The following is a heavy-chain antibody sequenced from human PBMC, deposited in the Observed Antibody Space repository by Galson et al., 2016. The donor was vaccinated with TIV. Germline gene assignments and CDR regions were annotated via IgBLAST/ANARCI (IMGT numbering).Heavy chain of an antibody. J-gene: IGHJ4*02. CDR3: ATNWAPDY. D-gene: IGHD1-1*01. V-gene: IGHV3-7*01. CDR2: IKEDGSEK. CDR1: RFNFSDYW. Sequence: SLRLSCAVSRFNFSDYWMSWVRQAPGKGLEWVANIKEDGSEKNYVGSVEGRFAVSRDNSKNSLYLQMNSLRVEDTAVYYCATNWAPDYWGQGTLVTVSS.